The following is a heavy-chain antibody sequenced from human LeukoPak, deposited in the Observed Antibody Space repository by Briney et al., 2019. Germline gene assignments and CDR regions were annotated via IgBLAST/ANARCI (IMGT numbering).Heavy chain of an antibody. CDR2: INHSGST. J-gene: IGHJ4*02. Sequence: PSETLSPTCAVYGGSLSGYYWSWIRQPPGKGLEWIGEINHSGSTNYNPSLKSRVTISVDTSKNQFSLKLSSVTAADTAVYYCARGHGYSYGYDLDYWGQGTLVTVSS. CDR1: GGSLSGYY. V-gene: IGHV4-34*01. D-gene: IGHD5-18*01. CDR3: ARGHGYSYGYDLDY.